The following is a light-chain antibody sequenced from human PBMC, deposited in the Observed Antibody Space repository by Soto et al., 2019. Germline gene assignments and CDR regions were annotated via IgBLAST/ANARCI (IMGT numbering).Light chain of an antibody. J-gene: IGKJ1*01. CDR1: QTVRRSS. CDR3: QQYGESSIT. V-gene: IGKV3-20*01. Sequence: ENVLTQSPDTLSLSPGETAALSCRASQTVRRSSLAWYQQKGGQAPRVVIYDASSRATGIPDRFSGSGSGTDFTLNIRRLEPEDFEVYYCQQYGESSITFGQGTKVDIK. CDR2: DAS.